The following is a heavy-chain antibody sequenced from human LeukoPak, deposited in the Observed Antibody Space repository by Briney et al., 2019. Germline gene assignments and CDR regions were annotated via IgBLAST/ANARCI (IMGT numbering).Heavy chain of an antibody. CDR2: IYPGGSDT. J-gene: IGHJ6*04. CDR3: ARLTGSGRGYYGMDV. D-gene: IGHD3-10*01. Sequence: GESLKISCKGSGYSFTSYWIGWVRQMPGKGLEWMGIIYPGGSDTRYSPSFQGQVTISADKSISTAYLQWSSLKASDTAMYYCARLTGSGRGYYGMDVWGKGTTVTVSS. V-gene: IGHV5-51*01. CDR1: GYSFTSYW.